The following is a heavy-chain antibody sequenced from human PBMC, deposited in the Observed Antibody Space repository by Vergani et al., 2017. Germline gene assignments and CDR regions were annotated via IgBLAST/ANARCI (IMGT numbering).Heavy chain of an antibody. J-gene: IGHJ4*02. Sequence: EVQLVESGGGLVQPGGSLRLFCAASGFTFSSYWMSWVRQAPGKGLEWVANIKQDGSEKYYVDSVKGRFTISRDNAKNSLYLQMNSLGAEDTAVYYCAGSSWYFDYWGQGTLVTVSS. CDR2: IKQDGSEK. CDR1: GFTFSSYW. V-gene: IGHV3-7*01. D-gene: IGHD6-13*01. CDR3: AGSSWYFDY.